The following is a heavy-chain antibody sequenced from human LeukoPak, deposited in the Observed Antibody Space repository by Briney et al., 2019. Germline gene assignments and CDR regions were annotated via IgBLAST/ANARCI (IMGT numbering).Heavy chain of an antibody. CDR3: TRGSYDVLTGYSTLGEY. CDR1: GGSLSSSSYY. Sequence: PSETLSLTCTVSGGSLSSSSYYWGWVRQPPGEGLEWIGNIYYSGSTYYNPSLKSRLTISLDTSQRHFSLRLSSVTAADTASYYCTRGSYDVLTGYSTLGEYWGQGTLVTVSS. J-gene: IGHJ4*02. D-gene: IGHD3-9*01. V-gene: IGHV4-39*02. CDR2: IYYSGST.